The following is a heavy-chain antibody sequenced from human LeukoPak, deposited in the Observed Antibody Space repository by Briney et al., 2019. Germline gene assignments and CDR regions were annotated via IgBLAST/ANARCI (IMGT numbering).Heavy chain of an antibody. Sequence: SQTLSLTCTVSGGSISSGGYYWSWIRQPPGKGLEWIGEINHSGSTNYNPSLKSRVTISVDTSKNQFSLKLSSVTAADTAVYYCARELLWFGTHNWFDPWGQGTLVTVSS. V-gene: IGHV4-30-2*01. CDR3: ARELLWFGTHNWFDP. CDR1: GGSISSGGYY. CDR2: INHSGST. D-gene: IGHD3-10*01. J-gene: IGHJ5*02.